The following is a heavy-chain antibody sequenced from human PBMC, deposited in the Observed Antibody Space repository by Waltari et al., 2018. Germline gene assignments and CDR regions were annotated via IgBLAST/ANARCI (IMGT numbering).Heavy chain of an antibody. J-gene: IGHJ4*02. CDR2: INPNSGAT. Sequence: QVQLVQSGAEVKQPGASVKVSCKAFGYTFTGYYLHWVRQAPGQGLEGMGWINPNSGATNSAQKFQGRVTMTRDTSITTAYMELSRLSSDDTAVYYCARGIAVSGVSPWGQGTLVTVSS. D-gene: IGHD6-19*01. CDR3: ARGIAVSGVSP. V-gene: IGHV1-2*02. CDR1: GYTFTGYY.